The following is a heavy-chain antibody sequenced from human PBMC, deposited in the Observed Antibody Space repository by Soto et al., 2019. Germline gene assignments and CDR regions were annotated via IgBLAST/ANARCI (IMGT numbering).Heavy chain of an antibody. D-gene: IGHD3-9*01. CDR2: IIPIFGTA. CDR1: GGTFSSYA. V-gene: IGHV1-69*06. J-gene: IGHJ4*02. CDR3: AREVYDIEVTLLDY. Sequence: QVQLVQSGAEVKKPGSSVKVSCKASGGTFSSYAISWVRQAPGQGLEWMGGIIPIFGTANYAQKFQGRVTISADKSTGPAYMELSSLRSEDTAVYYCAREVYDIEVTLLDYWGQGTLVTVSS.